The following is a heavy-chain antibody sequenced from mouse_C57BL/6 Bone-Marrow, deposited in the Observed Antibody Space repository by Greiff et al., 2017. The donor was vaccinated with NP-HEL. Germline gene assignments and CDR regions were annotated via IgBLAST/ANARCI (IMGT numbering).Heavy chain of an antibody. V-gene: IGHV1-81*01. CDR1: GYTFTSYG. Sequence: VQLQQSGAELARPGASVKLSCKASGYTFTSYGISWVKQRTGQGLEWIGEIYPRSGNTYYNEKFKGKATLTADKSSSTAYMELRSLTSEDSAVYFCARSRLCRYYAMDYWGQGTSVTVSS. D-gene: IGHD1-1*01. J-gene: IGHJ4*01. CDR2: IYPRSGNT. CDR3: ARSRLCRYYAMDY.